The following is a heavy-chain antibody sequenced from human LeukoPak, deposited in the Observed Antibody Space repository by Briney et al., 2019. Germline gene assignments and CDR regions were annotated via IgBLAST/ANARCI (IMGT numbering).Heavy chain of an antibody. CDR3: ARARFGEAANWFDP. V-gene: IGHV1-2*02. Sequence: ASVKVSCKASGYTFTGYYMHWVRQAPGQGLEWMGWINPNSGGTNYAQKFQGRVTMTRDTSISTAYMELSRLRSDDTAVYYCARARFGEAANWFDPWGQGTLVTVSS. CDR2: INPNSGGT. J-gene: IGHJ5*02. D-gene: IGHD3-10*01. CDR1: GYTFTGYY.